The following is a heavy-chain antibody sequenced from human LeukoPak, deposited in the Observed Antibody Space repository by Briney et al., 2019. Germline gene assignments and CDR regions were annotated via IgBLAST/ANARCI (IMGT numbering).Heavy chain of an antibody. J-gene: IGHJ4*02. CDR3: ANMGDPGY. CDR1: GFTFSSYA. CDR2: ISYDGSNK. Sequence: PGGSLRLSCAASGFTFSSYAMHWVRQAPGKGLEWVAVISYDGSNKYYADSVKGRFTISRDNSKNTLYLQMNSLRAEDTAVYYCANMGDPGYWGQGTLVTVSS. D-gene: IGHD1-26*01. V-gene: IGHV3-30-3*01.